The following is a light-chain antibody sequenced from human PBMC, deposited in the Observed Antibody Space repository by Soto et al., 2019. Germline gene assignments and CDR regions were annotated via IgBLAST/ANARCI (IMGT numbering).Light chain of an antibody. CDR2: GAS. CDR1: QSVSSNY. V-gene: IGKV3-20*01. J-gene: IGKJ4*02. Sequence: EIVLTQSPGTLSLSPGERATLSCRASQSVSSNYLAWYQQKPGQAPKLLIYGASSRAAGIPDRFTGSGSGTDFTLTISRLEPEDFAVYYCQQYDTSPHTFGPGTKVEIK. CDR3: QQYDTSPHT.